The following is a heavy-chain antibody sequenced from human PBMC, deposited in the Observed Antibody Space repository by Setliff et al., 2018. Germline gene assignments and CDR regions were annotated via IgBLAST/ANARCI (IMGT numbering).Heavy chain of an antibody. Sequence: SVKVSCKASGGTFSSYAISWVRQAPGQGLEWMGRIIPIFGTANYAQRFQGRVTITADKSTSTAYMELSSLRSEDTAVYYCARELPRTIFGVVIDYWGQGTLVTVSS. CDR2: IIPIFGTA. J-gene: IGHJ4*02. V-gene: IGHV1-69*06. CDR1: GGTFSSYA. CDR3: ARELPRTIFGVVIDY. D-gene: IGHD3-3*01.